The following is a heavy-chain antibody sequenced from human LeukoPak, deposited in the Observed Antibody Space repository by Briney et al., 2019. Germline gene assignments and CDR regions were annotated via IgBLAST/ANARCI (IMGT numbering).Heavy chain of an antibody. D-gene: IGHD6-19*01. J-gene: IGHJ4*02. CDR3: ARDLRSGWYYFDF. CDR1: GFTFSSYS. V-gene: IGHV3-48*02. Sequence: GGSLRLSCAASGFTFSSYSMNWLRQAPGKGLEWVSYISSSSDTTYYADSVKGRFTISRDNAKNSLYLQMNSLKDQDTAVYYCARDLRSGWYYFDFWGQGTLVTVSS. CDR2: ISSSSDTT.